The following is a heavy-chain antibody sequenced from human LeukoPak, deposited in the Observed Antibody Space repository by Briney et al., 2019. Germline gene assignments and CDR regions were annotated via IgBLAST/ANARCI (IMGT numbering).Heavy chain of an antibody. D-gene: IGHD4-17*01. J-gene: IGHJ4*02. CDR2: INTNTGNP. CDR3: ARSDELPYGDYVGSDY. V-gene: IGHV7-4-1*02. CDR1: GYTFTSYA. Sequence: ASVKVSCKASGYTFTSYAMNWVRQAPGQGLEWMGWINTNTGNPTYAQGFTGRFVFSLDTSVSTAYLQISSLKAEDTAVYYCARSDELPYGDYVGSDYWGQGTLVTVSS.